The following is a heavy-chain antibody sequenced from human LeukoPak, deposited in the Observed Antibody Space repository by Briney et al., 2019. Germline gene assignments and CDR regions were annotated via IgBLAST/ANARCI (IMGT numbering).Heavy chain of an antibody. CDR2: ISSSGSTI. CDR3: ARQYSSSWSGFDP. D-gene: IGHD6-13*01. CDR1: GFTFGSYE. J-gene: IGHJ5*02. V-gene: IGHV3-48*03. Sequence: GGSLRLSWAPSGFTFGSYEINWVGRAPGKGLEWLSYISSSGSTIYYADSVKGRFTISRDNAKNSLYLQMNSLRAEDTAVYYCARQYSSSWSGFDPWGQGTLVTVSS.